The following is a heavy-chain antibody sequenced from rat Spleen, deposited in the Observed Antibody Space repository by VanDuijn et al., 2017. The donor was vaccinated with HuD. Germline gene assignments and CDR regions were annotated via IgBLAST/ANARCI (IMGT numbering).Heavy chain of an antibody. V-gene: IGHV5-25*01. CDR2: IIYDGSNT. CDR1: GFTFSNYY. D-gene: IGHD4-3*01. Sequence: EVQLVESGGGLVQPGRSMKLSCAASGFTFSNYYMAWVRQAPKKGLEWVAAIIYDGSNTYYRDSVKGRFTISRDNAKNTQYLQMDSRRSEDTATYYCARLGGLRNWFAYWGQGVMVTVSS. J-gene: IGHJ2*01. CDR3: ARLGGLRNWFAY.